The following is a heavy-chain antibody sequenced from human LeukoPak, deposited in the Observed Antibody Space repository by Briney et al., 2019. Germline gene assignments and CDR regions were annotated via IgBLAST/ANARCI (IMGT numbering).Heavy chain of an antibody. CDR1: GYTFTSYA. D-gene: IGHD5-18*01. CDR2: INTNTGNP. Sequence: AASVKVSCKASGYTFTSYAMNWVRQAPGQGLEWMGWINTNTGNPTYAQGFTGRFVFSLDTSVSTAYLQISSLKAEDTAVYHCARRPRGIQLWTIDCWGQGTLVTVSS. J-gene: IGHJ4*02. CDR3: ARRPRGIQLWTIDC. V-gene: IGHV7-4-1*02.